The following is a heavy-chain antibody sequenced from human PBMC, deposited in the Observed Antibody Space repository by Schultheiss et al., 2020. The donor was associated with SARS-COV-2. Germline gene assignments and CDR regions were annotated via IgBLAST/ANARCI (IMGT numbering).Heavy chain of an antibody. CDR1: GFTFSSYG. V-gene: IGHV3-23*01. CDR2: ISGSGGST. Sequence: GGSLRLSCAASGFTFSSYGMSWVRQAPGKGLEWVSAISGSGGSTYSVKGRFTISRDNSKNTLYLQMNSLRAEDTAVYYCAKDFDFWSGTDYWGQGTLVTVSS. CDR3: AKDFDFWSGTDY. D-gene: IGHD3-3*01. J-gene: IGHJ4*02.